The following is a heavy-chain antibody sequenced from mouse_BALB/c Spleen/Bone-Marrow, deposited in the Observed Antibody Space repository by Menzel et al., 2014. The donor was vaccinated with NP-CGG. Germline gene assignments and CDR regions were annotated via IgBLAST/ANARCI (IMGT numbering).Heavy chain of an antibody. CDR3: TRGEYGPLGGFDY. CDR1: GYSFTSYW. CDR2: IYPGNRDT. D-gene: IGHD2-10*02. Sequence: EVQLQQSGTVLARPGASVKMSCKASGYSFTSYWMHWVKQRPGQGLEWIGAIYPGNRDTSYNQKFKGKAKLTAVTSASTAYMELSSLTNEDSAVYYCTRGEYGPLGGFDYWGQGTTLTVSS. J-gene: IGHJ2*01. V-gene: IGHV1-5*01.